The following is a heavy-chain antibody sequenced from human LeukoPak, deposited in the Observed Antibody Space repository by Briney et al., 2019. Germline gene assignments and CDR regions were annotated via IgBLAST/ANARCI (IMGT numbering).Heavy chain of an antibody. CDR2: ISSSSSTI. CDR3: ARADSSGYYHPIN. V-gene: IGHV3-48*01. Sequence: GGSLRLSCAASGFTFSSYSMNWVRQAPGKGLEWVSYISSSSSTIYYADSVKGRFTISRDNAKNSLYLQMNSLRAEDTAVYYCARADSSGYYHPINWGQGTLVTVSS. J-gene: IGHJ4*02. D-gene: IGHD3-22*01. CDR1: GFTFSSYS.